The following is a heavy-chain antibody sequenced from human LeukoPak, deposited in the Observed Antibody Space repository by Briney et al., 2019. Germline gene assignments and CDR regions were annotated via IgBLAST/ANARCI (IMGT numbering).Heavy chain of an antibody. J-gene: IGHJ6*04. CDR2: IYPGDSDT. CDR3: ARTRGSSGLTYYYYGMDV. Sequence: GESLKISCKGSGYSFTSYWIGWVRQMPGKGLEWMGIIYPGDSDTRYSPSFQGQVTISADKSISTAYLRWSSLKASDTAMYYCARTRGSSGLTYYYYGMDVWGKGTTVTVSS. CDR1: GYSFTSYW. D-gene: IGHD6-19*01. V-gene: IGHV5-51*01.